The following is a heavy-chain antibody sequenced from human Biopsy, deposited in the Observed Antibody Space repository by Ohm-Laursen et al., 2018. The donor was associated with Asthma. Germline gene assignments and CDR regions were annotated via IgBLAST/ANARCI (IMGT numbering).Heavy chain of an antibody. D-gene: IGHD2-21*01. J-gene: IGHJ1*01. Sequence: SVKVSCKASGGTFSSHAISWVRQAPGQGLEWMGGIIPIFGTANYAQKFQGRVTITADESTSTAYMEMSSLRSEDTAVYYFARRGGAHFQHWGQGTLVTVSS. CDR3: ARRGGAHFQH. CDR1: GGTFSSHA. V-gene: IGHV1-69*13. CDR2: IIPIFGTA.